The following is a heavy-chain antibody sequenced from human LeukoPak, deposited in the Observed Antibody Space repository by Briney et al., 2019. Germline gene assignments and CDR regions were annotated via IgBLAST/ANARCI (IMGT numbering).Heavy chain of an antibody. J-gene: IGHJ4*02. V-gene: IGHV4-59*01. CDR3: ARLPMAVTPHVDY. CDR2: MYYSGTT. CDR1: GGSITSYY. D-gene: IGHD2-21*02. Sequence: SETLSLTCTVSGGSITSYYRSWIRQSPGKGLEWIGFMYYSGTTNYNPSLKSRVIISLGMSKNQFSLKLSSVTAADTAVYYCARLPMAVTPHVDYWGQGTLVTVSS.